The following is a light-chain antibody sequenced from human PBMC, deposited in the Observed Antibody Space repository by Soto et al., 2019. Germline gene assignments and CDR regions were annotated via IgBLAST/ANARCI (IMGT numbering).Light chain of an antibody. CDR1: QSISSW. CDR2: DAS. V-gene: IGKV1-5*01. Sequence: DIQMTQSPSTLSASVGDRVTITCRASQSISSWLAWYQQKPGKAPKLLIYDASSLQSGVPSRFSGSGSGTEFTLTINSLHPDDFATYYCQHYNSYSRVTFGQGTRLEIK. J-gene: IGKJ5*01. CDR3: QHYNSYSRVT.